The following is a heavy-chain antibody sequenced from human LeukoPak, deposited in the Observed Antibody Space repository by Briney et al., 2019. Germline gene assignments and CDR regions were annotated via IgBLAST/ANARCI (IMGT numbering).Heavy chain of an antibody. CDR1: GFTFSSYW. D-gene: IGHD5-18*01. J-gene: IGHJ4*02. V-gene: IGHV3-7*01. CDR3: AREGYSYAYYFDY. CDR2: IKQDGSEK. Sequence: SGGSLRVSCAASGFTFSSYWMNWVRQAPGKGLEWVANIKQDGSEKNYVDSVKGRFTISRDNAKNSLYLQMNSLRAEDTAVYYCAREGYSYAYYFDYWGQGALVTVSP.